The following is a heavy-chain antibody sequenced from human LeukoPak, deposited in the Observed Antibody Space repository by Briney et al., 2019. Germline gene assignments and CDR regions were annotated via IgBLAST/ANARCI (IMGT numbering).Heavy chain of an antibody. V-gene: IGHV3-23*01. CDR3: SKRGADSGGNSALVAFDS. J-gene: IGHJ3*02. CDR1: GFTFGTFA. Sequence: PGGSLRLSCTASGFTFGTFAMSWVRQAPGRGLEWVSAITGTGGTTYHADSVKGGSTISTDNSENTLYQQMNSLRAENTAVYYLSKRGADSGGNSALVAFDSWGQGTMVTVSS. D-gene: IGHD4-23*01. CDR2: ITGTGGTT.